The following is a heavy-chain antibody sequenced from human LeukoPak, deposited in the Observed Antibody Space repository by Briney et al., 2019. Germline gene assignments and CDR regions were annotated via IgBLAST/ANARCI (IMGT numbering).Heavy chain of an antibody. CDR1: GGSICSYY. V-gene: IGHV4-59*01. Sequence: PSETLSLTCTVSGGSICSYYWSWIRQPPGKGLEWIGYIYYSGSTNYNPSLKSRVTISVDTSKNQFSLKLSSVTAADTAVYYCARVRNYYDSSGYYWDAFDIWGQGTMVTVSS. CDR2: IYYSGST. J-gene: IGHJ3*02. D-gene: IGHD3-22*01. CDR3: ARVRNYYDSSGYYWDAFDI.